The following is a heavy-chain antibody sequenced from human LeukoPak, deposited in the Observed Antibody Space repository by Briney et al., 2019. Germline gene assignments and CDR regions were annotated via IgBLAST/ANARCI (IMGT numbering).Heavy chain of an antibody. CDR1: GGSFSGYY. CDR3: VSTMIVVGIDY. V-gene: IGHV4-30-4*01. CDR2: IYYSGST. J-gene: IGHJ4*02. D-gene: IGHD3-22*01. Sequence: PSETLSLTCAVYGGSFSGYYWSWIRQPPGKGLEWIGYIYYSGSTYYNPSLKSRVTISVDTSKNQFSLKLSSVTAADTAVYYCVSTMIVVGIDYWGQGTLVTVSS.